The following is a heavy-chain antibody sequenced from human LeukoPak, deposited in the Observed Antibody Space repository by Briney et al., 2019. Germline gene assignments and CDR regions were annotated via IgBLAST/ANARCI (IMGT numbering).Heavy chain of an antibody. CDR2: IYYSGST. CDR1: GGSISSSSYY. CDR3: ARGDSSGWPFDY. J-gene: IGHJ4*02. D-gene: IGHD6-19*01. Sequence: PSETLSLTCTVSGGSISSSSYYWGCIRQPPGKGLEWIGSIYYSGSTYYNPSLKSRVTISVDTSKNQFSLKLSSVTAADTAVYYCARGDSSGWPFDYWGQGTLVTVSS. V-gene: IGHV4-39*01.